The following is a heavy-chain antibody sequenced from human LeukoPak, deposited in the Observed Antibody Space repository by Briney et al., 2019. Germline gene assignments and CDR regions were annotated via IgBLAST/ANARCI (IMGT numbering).Heavy chain of an antibody. CDR2: INPNSGGT. J-gene: IGHJ4*02. CDR3: ARELGRSLIVGATPVSY. CDR1: GYTFTGYY. V-gene: IGHV1-2*04. D-gene: IGHD1-26*01. Sequence: ASVKVSCKASGYTFTGYYMHWVRQAPGQGLEWMGWINPNSGGTNYAQKFQGWVTMTRDTSTSTVYMELSSLRSEDTAVYYCARELGRSLIVGATPVSYWGQGTLVTVSS.